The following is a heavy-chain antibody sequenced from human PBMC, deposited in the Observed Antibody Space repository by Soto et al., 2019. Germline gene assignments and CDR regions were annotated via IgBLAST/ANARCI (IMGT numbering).Heavy chain of an antibody. CDR1: GGSISSETW. V-gene: IGHV4-4*02. CDR2: IFRTGST. Sequence: QVQLQESGPGLVKPSETLSLTCAVSGGSISSETWWSWVRQPPGKGLEWIGEIFRTGSTNYNPSLKSRVTISLDKSKNQFSLKLSSVNAADTAVYYCARVAPALDYWGQGTLVTISS. J-gene: IGHJ4*02. CDR3: ARVAPALDY.